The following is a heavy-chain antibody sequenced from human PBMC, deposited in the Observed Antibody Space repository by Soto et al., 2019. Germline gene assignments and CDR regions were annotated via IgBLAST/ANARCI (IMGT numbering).Heavy chain of an antibody. J-gene: IGHJ4*02. CDR1: GGSISSYY. V-gene: IGHV4-59*01. D-gene: IGHD3-22*01. CDR2: IYYSGST. CDR3: ARGILAYYDSSGYYYFDY. Sequence: SETLSLTCTVPGGSISSYYWSWIRQPPGKGLEWIGYIYYSGSTNYNPSLKSRVTISVDTSKNQFSLKLSSVTAADTAVYYCARGILAYYDSSGYYYFDYWGQGTLVTVSS.